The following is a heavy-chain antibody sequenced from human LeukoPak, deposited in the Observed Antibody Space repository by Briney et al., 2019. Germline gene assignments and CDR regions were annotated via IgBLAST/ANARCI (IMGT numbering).Heavy chain of an antibody. CDR2: IYYSGTT. Sequence: SETLSLTCTVSGGSISSSSYYWGWIRQPPGKGLEWIGTIYYSGTTYYSPSLKSRVTVSVDTSKNQFSLTLSSVTAADTAVYYCVRSRGYSYDFDYWGQGTLVTVSS. CDR3: VRSRGYSYDFDY. V-gene: IGHV4-39*01. D-gene: IGHD5-18*01. CDR1: GGSISSSSYY. J-gene: IGHJ4*02.